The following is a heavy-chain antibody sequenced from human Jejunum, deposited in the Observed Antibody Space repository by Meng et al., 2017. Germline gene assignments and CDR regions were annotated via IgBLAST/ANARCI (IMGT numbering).Heavy chain of an antibody. CDR1: GGSVSSGFYY. CDR3: ARDSETYPTYFDY. D-gene: IGHD5-24*01. Sequence: VQLQEPGQGLVRPSETLSPTCTGSGGSVSSGFYYWSWIRQPPGKGLEWIGYISDSGTTNYNPSLKSRVTMSVDTSKNHFSLKLTSVTAADTAVYFCARDSETYPTYFDYWGQGTLVTVSS. CDR2: ISDSGTT. V-gene: IGHV4-61*03. J-gene: IGHJ4*02.